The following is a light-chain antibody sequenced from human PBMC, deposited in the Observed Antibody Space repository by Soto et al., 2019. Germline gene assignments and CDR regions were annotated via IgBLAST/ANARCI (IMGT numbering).Light chain of an antibody. Sequence: DIQMTQSPSSVSASVGDRVTITCRASQGISSWLAWYQQKPGKAPNLLIYGSSNLLSAVPSRFSGSGSGTDFTLTITNLQPEDFATYYCQQTNSFPFTFGQGTRLDIK. CDR3: QQTNSFPFT. J-gene: IGKJ2*01. CDR1: QGISSW. V-gene: IGKV1-12*01. CDR2: GSS.